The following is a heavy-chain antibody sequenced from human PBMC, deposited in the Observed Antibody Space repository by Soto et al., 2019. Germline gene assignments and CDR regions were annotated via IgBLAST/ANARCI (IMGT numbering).Heavy chain of an antibody. Sequence: VQLVESGGGLVQPGGSLRLSCAASGFTFTSYSMNWVRQAPGKGLEWVSYISSSSSTIYYADSVKGRFTISRDNAKNSLYLQMNSLRAEDTAVYYCARVPMIFDYWGQGTLVTVSS. V-gene: IGHV3-48*01. D-gene: IGHD3-22*01. CDR3: ARVPMIFDY. CDR2: ISSSSSTI. J-gene: IGHJ4*02. CDR1: GFTFTSYS.